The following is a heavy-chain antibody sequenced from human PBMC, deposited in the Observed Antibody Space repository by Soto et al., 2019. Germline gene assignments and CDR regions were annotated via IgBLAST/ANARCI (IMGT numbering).Heavy chain of an antibody. J-gene: IGHJ3*02. CDR2: ISSSGSTI. V-gene: IGHV3-48*03. CDR3: ARDDGGYCDSPYAFDI. CDR1: GFTFSSYE. D-gene: IGHD3-22*01. Sequence: EGSLRLSCAASGFTFSSYEMNWVRQAPGKGLEWVSYISSSGSTIYYADSVKGRFTISRDNAKNSLYLQMNSLRAEDTAVYYCARDDGGYCDSPYAFDIWGQGTMVTVSS.